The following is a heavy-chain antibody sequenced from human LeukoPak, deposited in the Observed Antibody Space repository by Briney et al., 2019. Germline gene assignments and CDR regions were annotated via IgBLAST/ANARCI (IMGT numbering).Heavy chain of an antibody. Sequence: GSLRLSPAASGFTPTGYTVNWVRQAPGKGLGWVSYISSTGSTIYSADSVKVRFTISRDSARNSVYLQMNSLRAEDTHIYYCASGAVATTTGFDYRGQGTLVTVSS. D-gene: IGHD5-24*01. J-gene: IGHJ4*02. V-gene: IGHV3-48*03. CDR2: ISSTGSTI. CDR3: ASGAVATTTGFDY. CDR1: GFTPTGYT.